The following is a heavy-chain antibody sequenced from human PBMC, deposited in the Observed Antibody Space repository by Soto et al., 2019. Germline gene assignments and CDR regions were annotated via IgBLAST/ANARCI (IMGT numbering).Heavy chain of an antibody. CDR2: TYYRSKWYN. J-gene: IGHJ6*02. CDR1: GDSVSSNSAA. D-gene: IGHD6-6*01. Sequence: SQTPSLTRXISGDSVSSNSAAWNWIRQSPSRGLEWLGRTYYRSKWYNDYAVSVKSRITINPDTSKNQFSLQLNSVTPEDTAVYYCARAPEVAARTFYYYYGMDVWGQGTTVTVSS. V-gene: IGHV6-1*01. CDR3: ARAPEVAARTFYYYYGMDV.